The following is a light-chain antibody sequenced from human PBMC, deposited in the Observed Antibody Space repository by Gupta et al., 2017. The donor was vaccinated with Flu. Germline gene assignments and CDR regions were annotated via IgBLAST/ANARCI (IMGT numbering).Light chain of an antibody. CDR3: SSYTSSSTLV. Sequence: QSALTQPASVSGSPGQSITISCTGTSSDVGGYNYVSWYQQHPGKAPKLMIYEVSNRPSGVSNRFSGSKSGNTASLTISGLQAEVEADYYCSSYTSSSTLVFGGGTKRTVL. V-gene: IGLV2-14*01. CDR1: SSDVGGYNY. CDR2: EVS. J-gene: IGLJ2*01.